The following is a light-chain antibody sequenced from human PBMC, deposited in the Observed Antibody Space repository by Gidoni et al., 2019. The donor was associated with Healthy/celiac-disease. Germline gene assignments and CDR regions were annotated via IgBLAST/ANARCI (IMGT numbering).Light chain of an antibody. CDR2: GAS. CDR1: QSVSSSY. J-gene: IGKJ1*01. Sequence: EIVLTQSPGTLSLSPGERATLPCRASQSVSSSYLAWYQQKPGQAPRLLIYGASSRDTGIPDRFSGSGSGTDFTLTISRLEPEDFAVYYCQQYGSSLWTFGRGTKVEIK. CDR3: QQYGSSLWT. V-gene: IGKV3-20*01.